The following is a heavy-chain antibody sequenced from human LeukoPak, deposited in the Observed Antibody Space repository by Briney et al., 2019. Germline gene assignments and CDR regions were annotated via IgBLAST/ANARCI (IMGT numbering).Heavy chain of an antibody. D-gene: IGHD6-13*01. CDR2: IKQDGSET. V-gene: IGHV3-7*01. CDR1: GFTSGSYW. J-gene: IGHJ3*02. Sequence: GGFLRLSCAASGFTSGSYWMSWVRQAPGKGLEWVANIKQDGSETYYLDSVKGRFTISRDNAQNSLYLQMNSLRADETAVYFCARFIASPGPDAFDIWGQGTLVTVSS. CDR3: ARFIASPGPDAFDI.